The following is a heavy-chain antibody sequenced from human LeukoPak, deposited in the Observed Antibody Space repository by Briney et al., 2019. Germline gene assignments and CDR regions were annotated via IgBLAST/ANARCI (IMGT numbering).Heavy chain of an antibody. CDR3: AKDRSSGWYSPGAFDI. CDR2: ISASGGST. V-gene: IGHV3-23*01. J-gene: IGHJ3*02. D-gene: IGHD6-19*01. Sequence: GGSLRLSCAASGFTFSSSAMSWVRQVPGKGLEWVSGISASGGSTSYADSVRGRFTISRDNSKNTLYLQMNSLRAEDTAVYYCAKDRSSGWYSPGAFDIWGQGTMVTVSS. CDR1: GFTFSSSA.